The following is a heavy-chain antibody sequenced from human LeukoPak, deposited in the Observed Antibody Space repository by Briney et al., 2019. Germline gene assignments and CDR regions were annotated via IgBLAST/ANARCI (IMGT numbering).Heavy chain of an antibody. CDR2: IHYTGTT. V-gene: IGHV4-59*01. D-gene: IGHD5-12*01. Sequence: SETLSLTCTVSGGSISPNYWSWLRQPPGKGLEWIGYIHYTGTTRYNPSLNGRVTISVDTSKNQFSLKLRSVTAADTAVYYCARGGGYASPIGYWGQGALVTVSS. J-gene: IGHJ4*02. CDR1: GGSISPNY. CDR3: ARGGGYASPIGY.